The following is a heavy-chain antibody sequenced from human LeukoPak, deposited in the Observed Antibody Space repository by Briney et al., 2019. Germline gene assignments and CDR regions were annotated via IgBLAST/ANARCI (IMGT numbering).Heavy chain of an antibody. D-gene: IGHD3-22*01. V-gene: IGHV4-34*01. CDR1: GGSFSGYY. J-gene: IGHJ3*02. Sequence: SETLSLTCAVYGGSFSGYYWSWIRQPPGKGLEWIGEINHSGSTNYNPSLKSRVTMSIDTSKNQFSLKLSSVTAADTAVYYCARKYFYDSNGRDAFDIWGQGTMVTVSS. CDR3: ARKYFYDSNGRDAFDI. CDR2: INHSGST.